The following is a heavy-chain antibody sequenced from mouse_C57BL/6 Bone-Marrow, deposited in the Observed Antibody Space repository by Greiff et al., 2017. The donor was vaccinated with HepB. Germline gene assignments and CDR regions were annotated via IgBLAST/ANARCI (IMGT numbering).Heavy chain of an antibody. V-gene: IGHV14-4*01. CDR2: IDPEDGDT. D-gene: IGHD2-12*01. J-gene: IGHJ4*01. CDR3: TTPRYLAMDY. CDR1: GFNIKDDY. Sequence: EVKLMESGAELVRPGASVKLSCTASGFNIKDDYMHWVKQRPEQGLEWIGWIDPEDGDTEYASKFQGKATITADTSSNTAYLQLSSLTSEDTAVYYWTTPRYLAMDYWGQGTADTVSS.